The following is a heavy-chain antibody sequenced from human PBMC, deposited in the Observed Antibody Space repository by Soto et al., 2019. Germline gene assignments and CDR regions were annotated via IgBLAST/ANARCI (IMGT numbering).Heavy chain of an antibody. J-gene: IGHJ4*02. CDR2: IYHSGST. CDR1: GGSISSGGYS. Sequence: PSETLSLTCAVSGGSISSGGYSWSWIRQPPGKGLEWIGYIYHSGSTYYNPSLKSRVTISVDRSKNQFSLKLSSVTAADTAVYYCSAWNDAVGTFFDYWGQGTLVTVSS. CDR3: SAWNDAVGTFFDY. V-gene: IGHV4-30-2*01. D-gene: IGHD1-1*01.